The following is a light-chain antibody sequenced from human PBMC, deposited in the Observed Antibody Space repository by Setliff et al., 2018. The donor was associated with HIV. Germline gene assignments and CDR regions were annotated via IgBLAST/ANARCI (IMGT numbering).Light chain of an antibody. V-gene: IGLV1-40*01. CDR3: CSYAGSTTFDV. Sequence: QSVLTQPPSVSGAPGQRVTISCTGSTSNIEAGYDVHWYQQLPGTAPKLLIYRNRNRPSGVPDRFSGSKSGNVASLTISGLQPDDEADYYCCSYAGSTTFDVFGTGTKVT. J-gene: IGLJ1*01. CDR1: TSNIEAGYD. CDR2: RNR.